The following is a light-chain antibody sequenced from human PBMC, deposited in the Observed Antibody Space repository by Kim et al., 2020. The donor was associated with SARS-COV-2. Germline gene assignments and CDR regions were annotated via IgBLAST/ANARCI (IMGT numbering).Light chain of an antibody. J-gene: IGLJ3*02. CDR1: KLGDKF. CDR2: QDN. CDR3: KAWDSNTWV. Sequence: SYELTQPPSVSVSPGQTASITCSGDKLGDKFACWYQQKPGQSPVLVIYQDNKRPSGIPERFSGSNSGSTATLTISGTQAMDEADYYCKAWDSNTWVFGGG. V-gene: IGLV3-1*01.